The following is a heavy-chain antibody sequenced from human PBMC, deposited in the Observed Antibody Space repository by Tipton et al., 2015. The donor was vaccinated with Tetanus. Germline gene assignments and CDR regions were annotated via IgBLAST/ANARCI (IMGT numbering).Heavy chain of an antibody. CDR1: RGPISSYY. V-gene: IGHV4-4*07. CDR2: ISNGNP. Sequence: LVQPSETLSLTCTVSRGPISSYYWSWIRQPAGKGLEWIGHISNGNPDYSPSLKNRVTLSVDLSKNEFSLKLRSVTAADTGVYYCARGITDGYNRRFDYWGQGTLVAVSP. CDR3: ARGITDGYNRRFDY. D-gene: IGHD5-24*01. J-gene: IGHJ4*02.